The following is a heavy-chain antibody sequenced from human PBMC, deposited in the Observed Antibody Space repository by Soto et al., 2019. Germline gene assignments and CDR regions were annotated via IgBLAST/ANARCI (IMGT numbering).Heavy chain of an antibody. CDR2: MNPNSGDT. J-gene: IGHJ4*02. V-gene: IGHV1-8*01. Sequence: ASVKVSCKASGYTFTSYDINWVRQATGQGLEWMGGMNPNSGDTGYAQKLQGRVTMTEDTSTDTAYMELRSLRFEDTAVYYCATTPYSSDYQFDFWGQGTQVTVSS. CDR3: ATTPYSSDYQFDF. D-gene: IGHD3-22*01. CDR1: GYTFTSYD.